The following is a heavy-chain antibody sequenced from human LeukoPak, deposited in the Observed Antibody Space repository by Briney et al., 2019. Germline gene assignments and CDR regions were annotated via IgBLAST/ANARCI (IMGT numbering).Heavy chain of an antibody. CDR3: ARASTTMTVVANFDS. Sequence: AASVKVSCKASGYTFSGYSVHWVRQAPGQGLEWMGWINPNTGGTNYAQKFQGRLTMTRDTSINTAYMELSRLKSDDTAMYYCARASTTMTVVANFDSWGQGTLVTVSS. CDR2: INPNTGGT. D-gene: IGHD3-22*01. J-gene: IGHJ4*02. CDR1: GYTFSGYS. V-gene: IGHV1-2*02.